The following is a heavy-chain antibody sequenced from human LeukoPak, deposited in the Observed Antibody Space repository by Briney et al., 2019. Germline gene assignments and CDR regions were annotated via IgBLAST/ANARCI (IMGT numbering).Heavy chain of an antibody. CDR3: AANIAAAGGY. Sequence: GGSLRLSCGASGFTFNTYGMTWFRQAPGKGLEWVSVIYSGGSTYYADSVKGRFTISRDNSKNTLYLQMNSLRAEDTAVYYCAANIAAAGGYWGQGTLVTVSS. CDR1: GFTFNTYG. CDR2: IYSGGST. J-gene: IGHJ4*02. D-gene: IGHD6-13*01. V-gene: IGHV3-66*01.